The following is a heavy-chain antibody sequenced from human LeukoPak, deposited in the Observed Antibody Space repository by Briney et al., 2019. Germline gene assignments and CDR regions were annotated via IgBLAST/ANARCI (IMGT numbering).Heavy chain of an antibody. CDR2: INHSGST. Sequence: SETLSLTCAVYGGSLSGYYWSWIRQPPGKGLEWIGEINHSGSTNYNPSLKSRVTISVDTSKNQFSLKLSSVTAADTAVYYCARDLVLGGSGWYFPDYYYYGMDVWGQGTTVTVSS. CDR1: GGSLSGYY. CDR3: ARDLVLGGSGWYFPDYYYYGMDV. V-gene: IGHV4-34*01. D-gene: IGHD6-19*01. J-gene: IGHJ6*02.